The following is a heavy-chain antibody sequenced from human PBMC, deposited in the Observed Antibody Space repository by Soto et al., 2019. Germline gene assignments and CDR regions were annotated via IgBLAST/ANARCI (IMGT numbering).Heavy chain of an antibody. Sequence: GGSLRLSCAASGFTFSSYGMHWVRQAPGKGLEWVAVIWYDGSNKYYADSVKGRFTISRDNSKNTLYLQMNSLRAEDTAVYYCARSVTSYYQYYFDYWGQGTLVTVSS. CDR2: IWYDGSNK. D-gene: IGHD1-26*01. J-gene: IGHJ4*02. V-gene: IGHV3-33*01. CDR1: GFTFSSYG. CDR3: ARSVTSYYQYYFDY.